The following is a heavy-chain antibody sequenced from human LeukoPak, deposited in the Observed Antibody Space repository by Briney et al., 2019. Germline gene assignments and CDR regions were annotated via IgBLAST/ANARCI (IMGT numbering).Heavy chain of an antibody. CDR3: ARGNVGYSSGWYDY. Sequence: PSETLSLTCTVSGGSISSGGYYWNWIRQHPGKGLEWIGYIYNSGSTYYNPSLKSRSTISLDTSKNQISLKLSSVIAADTAVYYCARGNVGYSSGWYDYWGQGTLVTVSS. D-gene: IGHD6-19*01. V-gene: IGHV4-31*03. CDR2: IYNSGST. CDR1: GGSISSGGYY. J-gene: IGHJ4*02.